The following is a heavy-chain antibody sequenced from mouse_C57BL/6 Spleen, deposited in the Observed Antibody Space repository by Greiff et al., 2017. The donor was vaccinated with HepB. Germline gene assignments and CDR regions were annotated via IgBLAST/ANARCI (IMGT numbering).Heavy chain of an antibody. CDR1: GFTFSSYA. J-gene: IGHJ4*01. V-gene: IGHV5-4*01. CDR3: ARDEPMDY. Sequence: EVKLMESGGGLVKPGGSLKLSCAASGFTFSSYAMSWVRQTPEKRLEWVATISDGGSYTYYPDNVKGRFTISRDNAKNNLYLQMSHLKSEDTAMYYCARDEPMDYWGQGTSVTVSS. CDR2: ISDGGSYT.